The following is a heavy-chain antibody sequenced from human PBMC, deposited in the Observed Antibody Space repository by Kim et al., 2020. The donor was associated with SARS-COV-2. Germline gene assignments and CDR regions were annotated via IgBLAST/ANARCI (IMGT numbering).Heavy chain of an antibody. CDR3: ARKSSGYYLYYFDY. Sequence: ASVKVSCKASGYTFTSYGISWVRQAPGQGLEWMGWISAYNGNTNYAQKLQGRVTMTTDTSTSTAYMELRSLRSDDTAVYYCARKSSGYYLYYFDYWDQGTLVTVSS. V-gene: IGHV1-18*01. CDR1: GYTFTSYG. D-gene: IGHD3-22*01. CDR2: ISAYNGNT. J-gene: IGHJ4*02.